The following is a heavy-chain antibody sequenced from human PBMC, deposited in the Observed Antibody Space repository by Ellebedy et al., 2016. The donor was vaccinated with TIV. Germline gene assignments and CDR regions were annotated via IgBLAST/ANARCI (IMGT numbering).Heavy chain of an antibody. CDR2: IRSKAYGGTT. J-gene: IGHJ4*02. V-gene: IGHV3-49*03. Sequence: GESLKISCTASGFTFGDYAMSWFRQAPGKGLEWVGFIRSKAYGGTTEYAASVKGRFTISRDDSKSIAYLQMNSLKTEDTAVYYCTRSGDYGGGDYWGQGTLVTVSS. CDR3: TRSGDYGGGDY. CDR1: GFTFGDYA. D-gene: IGHD4-23*01.